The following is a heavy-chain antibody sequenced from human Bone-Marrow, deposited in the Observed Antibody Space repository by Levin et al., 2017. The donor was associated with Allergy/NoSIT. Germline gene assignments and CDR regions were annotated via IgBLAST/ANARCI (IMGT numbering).Heavy chain of an antibody. D-gene: IGHD2-2*01. J-gene: IGHJ4*02. CDR3: ARGCTSTSCRVFDY. CDR1: GFTFSSYA. V-gene: IGHV3-30-3*01. CDR2: ISSDGSKK. Sequence: PGESLKISCAASGFTFSSYAMHWVRQAPGKGLEWVTFISSDGSKKYYADSVKGRFTISRDTYDNLYLQMNSLTAEDTALYYCARGCTSTSCRVFDYWGQGTLVTVSS.